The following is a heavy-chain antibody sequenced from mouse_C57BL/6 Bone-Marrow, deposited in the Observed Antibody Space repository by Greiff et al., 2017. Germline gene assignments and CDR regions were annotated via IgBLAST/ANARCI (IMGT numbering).Heavy chain of an antibody. CDR1: GFTFSSYG. V-gene: IGHV5-6*02. CDR2: ISSGGSYT. Sequence: DVKLVESGGDLVKPGGSLKLSCAASGFTFSSYGMSWVRQTPDKRLEWVATISSGGSYTYYPDSVKGRFTISRDNAKNTLYLQMSSLKSEDTAMYYCASTTVVAPDWGQGTLVTVSA. J-gene: IGHJ3*01. D-gene: IGHD1-1*01. CDR3: ASTTVVAPD.